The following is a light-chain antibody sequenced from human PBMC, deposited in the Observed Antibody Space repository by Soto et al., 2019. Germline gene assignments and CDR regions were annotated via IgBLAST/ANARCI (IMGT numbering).Light chain of an antibody. V-gene: IGKV3-11*01. J-gene: IGKJ5*01. CDR3: QQRSNWIT. CDR1: QSIFTY. Sequence: ESVLTQSPATLSLSPGERATLSSRASQSIFTYLAWYQQKPGQAPRLLIYDASNRATGIPARFSGSGSGTDFTLTISSLETEDFAVYYCQQRSNWITFGQGTRLEIK. CDR2: DAS.